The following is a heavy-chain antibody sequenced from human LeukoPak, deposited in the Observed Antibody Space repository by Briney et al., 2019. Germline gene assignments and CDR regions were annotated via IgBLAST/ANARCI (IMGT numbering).Heavy chain of an antibody. CDR3: AKGDTSSAFPYFDF. V-gene: IGHV3-9*01. Sequence: GGSLRLSCTTSGFTFTDYAMHWVRQVPGKGREWVSGLSWSGETVGYADSVKGRFIISRDNAKKSLYLQMNSLRPEDTAFYYCAKGDTSSAFPYFDFWGQGTLVTVSS. CDR2: LSWSGETV. CDR1: GFTFTDYA. D-gene: IGHD6-13*01. J-gene: IGHJ4*02.